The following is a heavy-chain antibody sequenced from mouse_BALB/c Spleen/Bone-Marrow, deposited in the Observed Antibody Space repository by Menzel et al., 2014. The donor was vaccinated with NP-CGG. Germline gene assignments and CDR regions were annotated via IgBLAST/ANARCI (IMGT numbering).Heavy chain of an antibody. D-gene: IGHD2-3*01. J-gene: IGHJ4*01. CDR1: GFSLTSYS. CDR2: IWAGGST. CDR3: ARDDDSYAMDY. V-gene: IGHV2-9*02. Sequence: ESGPGLVAPSQSLSITCTVSGFSLTSYSVHWVRQPPGKGLEWLGVIWAGGSTNYNSALMSRLSISKDNSKSQVFLKMSSLQTDDTAMFYCARDDDSYAMDYWGQGTSVTVSS.